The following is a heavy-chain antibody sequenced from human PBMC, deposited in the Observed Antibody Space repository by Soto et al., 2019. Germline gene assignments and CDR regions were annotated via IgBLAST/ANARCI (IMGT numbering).Heavy chain of an antibody. Sequence: GGSLRLSCAASGFSFSSYAMHWVRQAPGKGLEWVAVISYAGDNKYYGDSVKGRFTISRDNSKNTLYLQMNSLKPEDTAVYYCVRDGDDYGKYERLDFWGQGTLVTVSS. J-gene: IGHJ4*02. CDR2: ISYAGDNK. D-gene: IGHD4-4*01. CDR1: GFSFSSYA. V-gene: IGHV3-30-3*01. CDR3: VRDGDDYGKYERLDF.